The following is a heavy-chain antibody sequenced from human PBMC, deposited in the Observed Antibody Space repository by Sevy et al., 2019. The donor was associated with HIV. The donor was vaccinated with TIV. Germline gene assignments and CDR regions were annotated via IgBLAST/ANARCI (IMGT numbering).Heavy chain of an antibody. CDR1: GGSISSGDYY. CDR2: IYYSGST. J-gene: IGHJ4*02. V-gene: IGHV4-30-4*01. D-gene: IGHD2-2*02. CDR3: ARGGGDHFVPAAIRD. Sequence: SETLSLTCTVSGGSISSGDYYWSWIRQPPGKGLEWIGYIYYSGSTYYNPSLKSRVTISVDTSKNQFSLKLSSVTAADTAVYYSARGGGDHFVPAAIRDWGQGTLVTVSS.